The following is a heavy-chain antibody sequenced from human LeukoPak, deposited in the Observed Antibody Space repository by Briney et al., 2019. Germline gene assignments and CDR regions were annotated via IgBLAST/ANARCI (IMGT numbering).Heavy chain of an antibody. D-gene: IGHD3-10*01. CDR2: IHYSGST. CDR1: GGSISSYY. Sequence: SETLSLTCTVSGGSISSYYWSWIRQPPGKGLEWIGYIHYSGSTNYNPSLKSRVTISVDTSKNQFSLKLSSVTAADTAVYYCARDLSNYYGSGGLSPTHNWFDPWGQGTLVTVSS. V-gene: IGHV4-59*01. J-gene: IGHJ5*02. CDR3: ARDLSNYYGSGGLSPTHNWFDP.